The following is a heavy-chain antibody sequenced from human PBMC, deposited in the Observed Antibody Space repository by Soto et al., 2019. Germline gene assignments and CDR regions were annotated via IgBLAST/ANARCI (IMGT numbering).Heavy chain of an antibody. Sequence: GGSLRLSCAASGFTFSSYAMHWVRQAPGKGLEWVAVISYDGSNKYYADSVKGRFTISRDNSKNTLYLQMNSLRAEDTAVYYCARDGDYYGSGSSYGMDVWGQGTTVTVS. D-gene: IGHD3-10*01. CDR1: GFTFSSYA. CDR3: ARDGDYYGSGSSYGMDV. V-gene: IGHV3-30-3*01. CDR2: ISYDGSNK. J-gene: IGHJ6*02.